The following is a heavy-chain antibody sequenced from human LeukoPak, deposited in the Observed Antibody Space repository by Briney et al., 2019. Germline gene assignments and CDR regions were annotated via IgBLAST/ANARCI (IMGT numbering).Heavy chain of an antibody. CDR2: ISGSGGST. CDR3: AKTRSSWHFDY. J-gene: IGHJ4*02. Sequence: GGSLRLSCAASGFTFSSYGMSWVRQAPGKGLEWVSAISGSGGSTYYADSVKGRFTISRDNSKNTLYLQTNSLRAEDTAVYYCAKTRSSWHFDYWGQGTLVTVSS. D-gene: IGHD6-13*01. V-gene: IGHV3-23*01. CDR1: GFTFSSYG.